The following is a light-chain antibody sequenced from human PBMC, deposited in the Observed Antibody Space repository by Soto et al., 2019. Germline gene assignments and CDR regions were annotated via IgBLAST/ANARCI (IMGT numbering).Light chain of an antibody. CDR3: SSYARSSTLI. V-gene: IGLV2-14*01. J-gene: IGLJ2*01. CDR1: SSDIGGYNY. Sequence: QSALTQPASVSGSPGQSITISCTGTSSDIGGYNYVSWYQQHPGKAPKLMIFDVSNRRSGVSNRFSGSKSGNTACLTISGLQAEDEADYYCSSYARSSTLIFGGRTNRTVL. CDR2: DVS.